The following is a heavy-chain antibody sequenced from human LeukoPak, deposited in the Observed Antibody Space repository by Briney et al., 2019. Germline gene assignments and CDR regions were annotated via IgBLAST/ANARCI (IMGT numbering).Heavy chain of an antibody. D-gene: IGHD3-16*01. CDR2: IYSSGRT. CDR1: GDSITGVRYY. V-gene: IGHV4-61*02. Sequence: PSQTLSLTCTVSGDSITGVRYYWSWIRQPAGKGLEWIGRIYSSGRTNYNPPLKSRVTISIDTSKNQFSLKLSSVTAADTAVYYCAAFGSLVNYWGQGTLVTVSS. J-gene: IGHJ4*02. CDR3: AAFGSLVNY.